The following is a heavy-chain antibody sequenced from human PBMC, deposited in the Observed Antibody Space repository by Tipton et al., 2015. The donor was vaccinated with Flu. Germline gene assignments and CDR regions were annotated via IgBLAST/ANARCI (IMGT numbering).Heavy chain of an antibody. Sequence: SLRLSCAASGFTFSSYAMHWVRQAPGKGLEWVAVISYDGSNKYYADSVKGRFTISRDNSKNTLYLQMNSLRAEDTAVYYCARGSITVNASLYYYYGMDVWGQGTTVTVSS. CDR2: ISYDGSNK. J-gene: IGHJ6*02. V-gene: IGHV3-30-3*01. CDR1: GFTFSSYA. CDR3: ARGSITVNASLYYYYGMDV. D-gene: IGHD4-11*01.